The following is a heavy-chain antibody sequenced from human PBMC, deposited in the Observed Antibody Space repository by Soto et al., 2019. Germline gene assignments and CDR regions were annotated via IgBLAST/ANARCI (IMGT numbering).Heavy chain of an antibody. V-gene: IGHV4-59*01. CDR2: IYYSGST. CDR3: ARVGRKDIVVVPAAEDAFDI. CDR1: GGSISSYH. Sequence: TLSLTCTVSGGSISSYHWSWIRQPPGKGLEWIGYIYYSGSTNYNPSLKSRVTISVDTSKNQFSLKLSSVTAADTAVYYCARVGRKDIVVVPAAEDAFDIWGQGTMVTVSS. D-gene: IGHD2-2*01. J-gene: IGHJ3*02.